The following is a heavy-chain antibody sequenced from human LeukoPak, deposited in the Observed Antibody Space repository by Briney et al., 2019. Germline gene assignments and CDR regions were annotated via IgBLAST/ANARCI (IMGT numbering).Heavy chain of an antibody. V-gene: IGHV3-43*01. J-gene: IGHJ4*02. D-gene: IGHD3-9*01. CDR2: INWDGDIT. CDR3: AKGNILTGPPDS. CDR1: GFTFDDYT. Sequence: GGSLRLSCAASGFTFDDYTMHWVRQPPGKGLEWVSLINWDGDITEYADSVKGRFTISRDSSKNSLFLQMNSLRTEDTALYYCAKGNILTGPPDSWGQGTLVTVSS.